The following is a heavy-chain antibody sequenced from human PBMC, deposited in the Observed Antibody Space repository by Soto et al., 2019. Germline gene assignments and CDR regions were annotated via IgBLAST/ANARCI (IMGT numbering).Heavy chain of an antibody. CDR3: ARTGNYYDSSGVQY. CDR1: GFTFGTYW. D-gene: IGHD3-22*01. CDR2: INSDGSVI. V-gene: IGHV3-74*01. J-gene: IGHJ4*02. Sequence: GGSLRLSCAASGFTFGTYWMNWVRQAPGKGLVWVSRINSDGSVIDYADSVKGRFTISRDNAKNTLYLQMNSLRAEDSAVYYCARTGNYYDSSGVQYWGQGTLVTVSS.